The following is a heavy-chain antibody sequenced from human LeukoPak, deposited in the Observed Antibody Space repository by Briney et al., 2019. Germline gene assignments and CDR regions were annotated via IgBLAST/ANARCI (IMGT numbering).Heavy chain of an antibody. CDR2: ISGSGYST. D-gene: IGHD4-11*01. V-gene: IGHV3-23*01. CDR3: AKVPTT. CDR1: GFTFSNYA. J-gene: IGHJ5*02. Sequence: PGGSLRLSCADSGFTFSNYAISWVRQAPGKGLEWVSTISGSGYSTCYADSVKGRFTISRDNSKNTLYLQMNSLRDDDTAVYYCAKVPTTWGQGTLVTVSS.